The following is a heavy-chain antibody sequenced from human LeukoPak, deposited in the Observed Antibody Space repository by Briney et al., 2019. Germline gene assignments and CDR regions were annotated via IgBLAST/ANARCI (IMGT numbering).Heavy chain of an antibody. J-gene: IGHJ3*02. CDR2: IYYSGST. CDR3: ARCGLLRLSEINAFHI. CDR1: GGSISSSSYY. Sequence: PSETLSLTCTVSGGSISSSSYYWGWVRQPPGKGLECIGSIYYSGSTYYNPSLNSRVTISLDTSKNQFSLKLSSVTAADTAVYYCARCGLLRLSEINAFHIWGQGTMVTVSS. V-gene: IGHV4-39*07. D-gene: IGHD5-18*01.